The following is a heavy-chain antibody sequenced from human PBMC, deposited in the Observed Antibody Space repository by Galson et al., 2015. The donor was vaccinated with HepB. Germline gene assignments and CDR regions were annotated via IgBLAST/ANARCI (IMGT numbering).Heavy chain of an antibody. CDR1: GFTFSNAW. CDR2: IKSKTDGGTT. V-gene: IGHV3-15*07. D-gene: IGHD2-2*01. Sequence: SLRLSCAASGFTFSNAWMNWVRQAPGKGLEWVGRIKSKTDGGTTDYAAPVKGRFTISRDDSKNTLCLQMNSLKTEDTAVYYCTTDVPPKYPKGGFDYWGQGTLVTVSS. CDR3: TTDVPPKYPKGGFDY. J-gene: IGHJ4*02.